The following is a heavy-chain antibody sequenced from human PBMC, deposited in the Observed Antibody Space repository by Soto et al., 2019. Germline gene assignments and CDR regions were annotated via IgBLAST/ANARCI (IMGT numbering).Heavy chain of an antibody. D-gene: IGHD2-21*02. CDR2: IYSGETT. V-gene: IGHV3-53*01. CDR3: TRDGRGLGRLSLFEY. Sequence: EVQLVESGGGLFHPGGSLRLSCAASGFNVNSDYMNWVRQTPGKGLEWVASIYSGETTYYADSVRGRFTISSDKSKNTLYFQLSSLRIEDTAVYYCTRDGRGLGRLSLFEYWGQGVLVTVSS. CDR1: GFNVNSDY. J-gene: IGHJ4*02.